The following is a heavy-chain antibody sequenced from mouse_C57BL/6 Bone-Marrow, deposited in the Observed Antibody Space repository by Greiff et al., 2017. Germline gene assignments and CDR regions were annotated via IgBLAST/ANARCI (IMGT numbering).Heavy chain of an antibody. CDR2: IHPSDSDT. D-gene: IGHD3-2*02. Sequence: QVQLQQPGAELVKPGASVKVSCKASGYTFTSYWMHWVKQRHGQGLEWIGRIHPSDSDTNYNQKFKGKATLTVDKSSSSAYMQLSSLTSEDSAVYYCAIFSDSSGSFDYWGQGTTLTVSS. CDR1: GYTFTSYW. CDR3: AIFSDSSGSFDY. J-gene: IGHJ2*01. V-gene: IGHV1-74*01.